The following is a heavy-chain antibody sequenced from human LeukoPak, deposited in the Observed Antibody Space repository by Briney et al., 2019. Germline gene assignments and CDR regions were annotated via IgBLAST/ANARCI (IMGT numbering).Heavy chain of an antibody. D-gene: IGHD3-10*01. Sequence: SETLSLTCTVSGGSFSSGDYYWSWIRQPPGKGLEWIGYIYYSGSTYYNPSLKSRVTISVDTSKNQFSLKLSSVTAADTAVYYCARSDRDYGSGSYYTPSLEYWGQGTLVTVSS. J-gene: IGHJ4*02. CDR2: IYYSGST. V-gene: IGHV4-30-4*01. CDR1: GGSFSSGDYY. CDR3: ARSDRDYGSGSYYTPSLEY.